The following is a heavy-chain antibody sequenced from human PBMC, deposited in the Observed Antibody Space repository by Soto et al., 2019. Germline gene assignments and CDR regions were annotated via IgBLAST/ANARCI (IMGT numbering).Heavy chain of an antibody. CDR3: AGGGSGYYYVVY. CDR1: GFSFSNYA. V-gene: IGHV3-30-3*01. CDR2: ISYDGYNK. Sequence: PGGSLRLSCAGSGFSFSNYAMHWVRQAPGKGLEWVAVISYDGYNKYYADSVKGRFTISRDSSKNTLYLQMNSLRAEDTAVYYCAGGGSGYYYVVYWGQGTLVTVSS. D-gene: IGHD3-22*01. J-gene: IGHJ4*02.